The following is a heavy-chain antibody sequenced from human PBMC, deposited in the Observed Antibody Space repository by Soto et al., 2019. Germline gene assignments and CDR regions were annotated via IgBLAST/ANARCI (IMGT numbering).Heavy chain of an antibody. CDR2: IYYSGST. V-gene: IGHV4-31*03. Sequence: LSLTCTVSGGSISSGGYYWSWIRQHPGKGLEWIGYIYYSGSTYYNPSLKSRVTISVDTSKNQFSLRLSSVTAADTAVYYCAREQQLAPGWFDPWGQGTLVTVSS. CDR1: GGSISSGGYY. CDR3: AREQQLAPGWFDP. J-gene: IGHJ5*02. D-gene: IGHD6-13*01.